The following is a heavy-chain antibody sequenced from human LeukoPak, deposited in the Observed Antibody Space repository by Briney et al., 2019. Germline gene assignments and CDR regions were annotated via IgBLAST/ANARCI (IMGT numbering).Heavy chain of an antibody. Sequence: GGSVRLSCAASGFTFSSYWMQWVRQAPGKGLVCVSGINPDGTSTSYANSVKGRFTISRDNTKNTLYLQMNSLRAEDTAVYYCARDQGYSGYDRDYWGQGTLVTVSS. J-gene: IGHJ4*02. CDR1: GFTFSSYW. CDR3: ARDQGYSGYDRDY. CDR2: INPDGTST. V-gene: IGHV3-74*01. D-gene: IGHD5-12*01.